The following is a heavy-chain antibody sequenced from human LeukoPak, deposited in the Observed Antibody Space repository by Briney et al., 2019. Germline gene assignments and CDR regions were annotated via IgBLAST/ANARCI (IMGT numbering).Heavy chain of an antibody. V-gene: IGHV3-7*01. Sequence: GGSLRLSCAASGFTLSSYGMNWVRQAPGKGLEWVANINGDGRDKYYVGSVRGRFTISRDNADNALYLQMNSLRGDDTALYYCARGVDSAIDWWGQGTLVTVSS. CDR1: GFTLSSYG. CDR3: ARGVDSAIDW. D-gene: IGHD3-9*01. CDR2: INGDGRDK. J-gene: IGHJ4*02.